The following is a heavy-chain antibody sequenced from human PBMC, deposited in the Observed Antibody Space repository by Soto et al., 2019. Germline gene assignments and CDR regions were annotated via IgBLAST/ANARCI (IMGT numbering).Heavy chain of an antibody. CDR2: ISAYNGNT. D-gene: IGHD3-9*01. V-gene: IGHV1-18*01. CDR3: GRASGDILTGYYRGHYYYYGMDV. CDR1: GSTFTSYG. J-gene: IGHJ6*02. Sequence: ASVKVSCKTSGSTFTSYGISWVRQAPGQGLEWMGWISAYNGNTNYAQKLQGRVTMTTDTSTSTAYMGLRSLRSDETAVYYCGRASGDILTGYYRGHYYYYGMDVWGQGTTVTVSS.